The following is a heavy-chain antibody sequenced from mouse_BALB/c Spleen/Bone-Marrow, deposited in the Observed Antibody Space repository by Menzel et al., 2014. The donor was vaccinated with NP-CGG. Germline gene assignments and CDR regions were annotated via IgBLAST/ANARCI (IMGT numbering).Heavy chain of an antibody. V-gene: IGHV2-9*02. CDR2: IWAGGGT. J-gene: IGHJ3*01. Sequence: VQLKHSGPGLVAPSQSLSITCTVSGFSLTSYGIHWVRRPPGKGLEWLGVIWAGGGTIYNSALMSRLSISKDNSKSQVFLKMHSLQTDDTAMYYCARDAGYGNPWFAYWGQGTLVTVSA. CDR1: GFSLTSYG. D-gene: IGHD2-10*02. CDR3: ARDAGYGNPWFAY.